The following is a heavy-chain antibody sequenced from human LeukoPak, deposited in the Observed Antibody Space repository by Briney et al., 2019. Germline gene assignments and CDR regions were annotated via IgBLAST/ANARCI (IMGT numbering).Heavy chain of an antibody. D-gene: IGHD6-19*01. CDR2: IGGSGSRT. CDR3: AKKYGVTVYGSGLNYFDY. CDR1: GFTFSSYA. Sequence: PGGSLRLSCAASGFTFSSYAMSWVRQAPGKSLEWVSGIGGSGSRTYYADSVKGRFTISRDNFKNTLYLQMDSLRAEDTAIYYCAKKYGVTVYGSGLNYFDYWGQGTLVTVSS. V-gene: IGHV3-23*01. J-gene: IGHJ4*02.